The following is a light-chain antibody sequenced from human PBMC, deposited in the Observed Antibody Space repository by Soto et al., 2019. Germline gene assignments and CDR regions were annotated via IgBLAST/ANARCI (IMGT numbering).Light chain of an antibody. CDR3: CSFTGSSSLYV. CDR1: SSDVGSSNL. J-gene: IGLJ1*01. V-gene: IGLV2-23*01. Sequence: QSVLTQPASVSGSPGQSIIISCTGTSSDVGSSNLVSWYQHHPGKAPKLINSEGSRRPSGGSGRFSGSRSGNTASLTIFGFQFGAEADYYCCSFTGSSSLYVFGTGTKVTVL. CDR2: EGS.